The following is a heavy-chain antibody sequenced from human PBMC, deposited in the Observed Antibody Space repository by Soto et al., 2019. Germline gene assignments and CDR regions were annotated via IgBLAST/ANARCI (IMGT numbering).Heavy chain of an antibody. CDR1: GGSISSGDYY. Sequence: SETLSLTCTVSGGSISSGDYYWSWIRQPPGKGLEWIGYIYYSGSTYYNPSLKSRVTISVDTSKNQFSLKLSSVTAADTAVYYCARGPPGYYYGSGSYYPFLWGQGTTVTVSS. CDR3: ARGPPGYYYGSGSYYPFL. J-gene: IGHJ6*02. V-gene: IGHV4-30-4*01. CDR2: IYYSGST. D-gene: IGHD3-10*01.